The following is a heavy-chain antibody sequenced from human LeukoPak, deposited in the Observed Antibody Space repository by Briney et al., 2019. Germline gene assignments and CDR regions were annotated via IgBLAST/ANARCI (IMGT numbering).Heavy chain of an antibody. Sequence: PGGSLRLSCAASGFTFSSYGMSWVRQAPGKGLEWVSAISGSGGSTYYADSVKGRFTISRDNSKNTLYLQMNSLRAEDTAVYYCANDAQTYSSSWYVYWGQGTLVTVSS. CDR2: ISGSGGST. J-gene: IGHJ4*02. V-gene: IGHV3-23*01. CDR1: GFTFSSYG. CDR3: ANDAQTYSSSWYVY. D-gene: IGHD6-13*01.